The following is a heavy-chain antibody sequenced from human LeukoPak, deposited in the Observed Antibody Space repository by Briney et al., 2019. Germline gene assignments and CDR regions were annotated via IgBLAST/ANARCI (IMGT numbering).Heavy chain of an antibody. CDR3: AKDNEVVPAAPTGIDY. D-gene: IGHD2-2*01. J-gene: IGHJ4*02. Sequence: PGGSLRLSCAASGFTFSSYGMHWVRQAPGKGLEWVAFIRYDGSNKYYADSVKGRFTISRDNSKNTLYLQMNSLRAEDTAVYYCAKDNEVVPAAPTGIDYWGQGTLVTVSS. CDR1: GFTFSSYG. V-gene: IGHV3-30*02. CDR2: IRYDGSNK.